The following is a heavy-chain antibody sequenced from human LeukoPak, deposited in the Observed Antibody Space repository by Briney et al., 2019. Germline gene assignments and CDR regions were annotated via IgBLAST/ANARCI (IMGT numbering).Heavy chain of an antibody. CDR2: TYTGGTT. J-gene: IGHJ3*01. D-gene: IGHD3-10*01. V-gene: IGHV3-53*01. CDR3: ARAINIFAYGAFDF. CDR1: DFSVSANY. Sequence: GGSLRLSCTASDFSVSANYMTWVRQAPGEGLECVSVTYTGGTTYYADSLRGRFTVSRDNSKNTLYLQMNSLTAEDTAVYYCARAINIFAYGAFDFWGQGTVVTVSS.